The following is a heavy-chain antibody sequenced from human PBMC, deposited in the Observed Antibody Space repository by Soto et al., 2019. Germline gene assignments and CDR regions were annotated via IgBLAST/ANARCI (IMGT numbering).Heavy chain of an antibody. D-gene: IGHD5-12*01. Sequence: GASVKLSCTASGGTFSSYTISWVRQAPGQGLEWMGRIIPILGIANYAQKFQGRVTITADKSTSTAYMELSSLRSEDTAVYYCARVVATGYYYYMDVWGKGTTVTV. J-gene: IGHJ6*03. CDR3: ARVVATGYYYYMDV. V-gene: IGHV1-69*02. CDR2: IIPILGIA. CDR1: GGTFSSYT.